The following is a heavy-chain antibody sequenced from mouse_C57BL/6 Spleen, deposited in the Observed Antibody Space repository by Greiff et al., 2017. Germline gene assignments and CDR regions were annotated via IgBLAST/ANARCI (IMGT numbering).Heavy chain of an antibody. J-gene: IGHJ3*01. CDR1: GYTFTSYW. CDR2: IDPSDSYT. Sequence: QVQLKQPGAELVKPGASVKLSCKASGYTFTSYWMQWVKQRPGQGLEWIGEIDPSDSYTNYNQKFKGKATLTVDTSSSTAYMQLSSLTSEDSAVYYCARENYDYSAWFAYWGQGTLVTVSA. CDR3: ARENYDYSAWFAY. V-gene: IGHV1-50*01. D-gene: IGHD2-4*01.